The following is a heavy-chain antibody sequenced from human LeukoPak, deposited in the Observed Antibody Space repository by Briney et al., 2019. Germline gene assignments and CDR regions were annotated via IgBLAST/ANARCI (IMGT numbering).Heavy chain of an antibody. Sequence: GESLKISCKGSGYSFTSNWIGWVRQMPGKGLEWMGIIFPGDSDTRYSPSFQGQVTTSADKSISTAYLQWSSLKASDTAMYYCARLDTASWRYWGQGTLVTVSS. J-gene: IGHJ4*02. D-gene: IGHD2-2*01. CDR2: IFPGDSDT. V-gene: IGHV5-51*01. CDR1: GYSFTSNW. CDR3: ARLDTASWRY.